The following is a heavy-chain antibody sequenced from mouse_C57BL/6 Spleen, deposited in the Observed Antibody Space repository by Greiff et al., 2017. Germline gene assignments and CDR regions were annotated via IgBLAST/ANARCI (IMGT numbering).Heavy chain of an antibody. J-gene: IGHJ4*01. CDR2: IDPSDSYT. CDR1: GYTFTSYW. V-gene: IGHV1-69*01. Sequence: QVQLQQPGAELVMPGASVKLSCKASGYTFTSYWMHWVKQRPGQGLEWIGEIDPSDSYTNYNQKFKGKSTLTVDKSSSTAYMQLSSLTSEDSAVYYCARSYGYPYAMDYWGKGTSVTVSS. CDR3: ARSYGYPYAMDY. D-gene: IGHD2-2*01.